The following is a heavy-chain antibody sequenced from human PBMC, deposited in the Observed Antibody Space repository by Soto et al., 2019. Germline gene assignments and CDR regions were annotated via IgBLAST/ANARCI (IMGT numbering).Heavy chain of an antibody. CDR1: GYAFTSYA. V-gene: IGHV1-3*01. Sequence: ASVKVSCKASGYAFTSYAMHWVRQAPGQRLEWMGWINAGNGNTKYSQKFQGRVTITRDTSASTAYMELSSLRSEDTAVYYCAREYLDTAMLAPPYGMDFWGQGTTVNVFS. D-gene: IGHD5-18*01. CDR2: INAGNGNT. J-gene: IGHJ6*02. CDR3: AREYLDTAMLAPPYGMDF.